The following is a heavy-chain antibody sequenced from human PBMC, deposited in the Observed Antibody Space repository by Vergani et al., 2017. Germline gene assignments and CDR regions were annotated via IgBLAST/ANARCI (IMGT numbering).Heavy chain of an antibody. D-gene: IGHD5-24*01. CDR3: ARELKDGYNGRIFDY. V-gene: IGHV4-59*02. CDR2: IYYSAST. J-gene: IGHJ4*02. Sequence: QVQLQESGPGLVKPSETLSLTCTVSGGSVSSYYWSWIRQPPGKGLEWIGYIYYSASTNYNPSLKSRVTISVDTSKNQFSLKLSSVTAADTAVYYCARELKDGYNGRIFDYWGQGTLVTVSS. CDR1: GGSVSSYY.